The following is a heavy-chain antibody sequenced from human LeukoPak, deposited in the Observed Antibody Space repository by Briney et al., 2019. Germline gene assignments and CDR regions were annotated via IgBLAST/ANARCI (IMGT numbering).Heavy chain of an antibody. CDR1: GYTFTSYD. V-gene: IGHV1-8*03. Sequence: ASVKVSCKASGYTFTSYDINWVRQATGQGLEWMGWMNPNSGNTGYAQKFQGRVTITRNTSISTAYMELNSLRAEDTAVYYCAKGPENYDILTGYYPHYWYFGLWGRGTLVTVSS. J-gene: IGHJ2*01. D-gene: IGHD3-9*01. CDR3: AKGPENYDILTGYYPHYWYFGL. CDR2: MNPNSGNT.